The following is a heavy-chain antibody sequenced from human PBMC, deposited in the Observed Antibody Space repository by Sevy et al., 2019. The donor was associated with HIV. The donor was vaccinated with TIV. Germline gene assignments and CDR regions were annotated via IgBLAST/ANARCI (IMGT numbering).Heavy chain of an antibody. Sequence: ASVKVSCKASGYTFTSYDINWVRQATGQGLEWMGWMNPNSGNTGYAQKFQGRVTMTRNTSISTAYMELSSLRSEDTAVYYCARVGGTLRFRYWFDPWGQGTLVTVSS. V-gene: IGHV1-8*01. CDR2: MNPNSGNT. CDR3: ARVGGTLRFRYWFDP. J-gene: IGHJ5*02. CDR1: GYTFTSYD. D-gene: IGHD3-3*01.